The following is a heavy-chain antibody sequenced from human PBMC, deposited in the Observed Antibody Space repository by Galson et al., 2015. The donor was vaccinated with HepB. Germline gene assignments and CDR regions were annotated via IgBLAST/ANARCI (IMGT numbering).Heavy chain of an antibody. Sequence: SLRLSCAAYGFSFGSSSMKWVRQAPGAGLEWVSSISSSTTYIYYAESLTGRFTISRDNAKNSLLLQITSLRVEDPAVFYCVRGGENFFDYWGQGTLVTVSA. D-gene: IGHD3-16*01. CDR1: GFSFGSSS. CDR3: VRGGENFFDY. J-gene: IGHJ4*02. CDR2: ISSSTTYI. V-gene: IGHV3-21*01.